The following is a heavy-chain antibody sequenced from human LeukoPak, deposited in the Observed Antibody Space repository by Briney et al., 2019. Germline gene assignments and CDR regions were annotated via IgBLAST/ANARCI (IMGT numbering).Heavy chain of an antibody. Sequence: SGPTLVKPTQTLTLTCMFSGFSLSTSGVGVGWIRQPPGKALEWLAFIYWDDDKRYSPSLKSRLTIHKVTYKSQVVLKMTHMDPVDTATYYCVRRFSYDSSGYYPFDYWGQGTLVTVSS. CDR3: VRRFSYDSSGYYPFDY. CDR2: IYWDDDK. D-gene: IGHD3-22*01. CDR1: GFSLSTSGVG. J-gene: IGHJ4*02. V-gene: IGHV2-5*02.